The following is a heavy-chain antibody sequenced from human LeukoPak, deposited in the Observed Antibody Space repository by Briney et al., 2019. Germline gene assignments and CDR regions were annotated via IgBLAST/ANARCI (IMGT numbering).Heavy chain of an antibody. CDR2: IISDGRST. CDR3: ARDALDYGDYPSLYYFDY. V-gene: IGHV3-74*01. CDR1: GFTFSSYW. D-gene: IGHD4-17*01. J-gene: IGHJ4*02. Sequence: PGGSLRLSCAASGFTFSSYWMHWVRHAPGKGLGWVSRIISDGRSTSYAHSVKGRFTISRDNAKNTLYLQMNSLRAEDTAVYYCARDALDYGDYPSLYYFDYWGQGTLVTVSS.